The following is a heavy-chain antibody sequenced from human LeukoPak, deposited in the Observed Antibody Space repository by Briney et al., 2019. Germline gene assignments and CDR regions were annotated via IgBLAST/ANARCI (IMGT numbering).Heavy chain of an antibody. Sequence: ASVNVSCKASGGTFSGYAISWVRQAPGQGLEWMGGIIPIFGTANYAQQFQGRVTITAAESTSTAYMELSSRRSEDTAVYYCATPGPYDSSSEPRPDDYWGQGTLVTVSS. CDR3: ATPGPYDSSSEPRPDDY. J-gene: IGHJ4*02. V-gene: IGHV1-69*01. CDR1: GGTFSGYA. CDR2: IIPIFGTA. D-gene: IGHD3-22*01.